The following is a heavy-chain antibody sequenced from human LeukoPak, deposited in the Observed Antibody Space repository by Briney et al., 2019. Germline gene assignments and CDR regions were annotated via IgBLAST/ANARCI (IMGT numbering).Heavy chain of an antibody. D-gene: IGHD6-19*01. Sequence: GASVKVSCKASGYTFTGYYMHWVRQAPGQGLEWMGLVDPEDGETIYAEKFQGRVTITADTSTGTAYMELSSLRSEDTAVYYCASMTVAGRADYWGQGTLVTVSS. CDR2: VDPEDGET. CDR3: ASMTVAGRADY. CDR1: GYTFTGYY. J-gene: IGHJ4*02. V-gene: IGHV1-69-2*01.